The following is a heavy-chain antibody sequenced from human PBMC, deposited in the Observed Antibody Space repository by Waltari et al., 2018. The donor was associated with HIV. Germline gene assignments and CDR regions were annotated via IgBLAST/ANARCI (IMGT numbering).Heavy chain of an antibody. CDR1: GYRCSSYW. CDR2: IYPGDSDS. Sequence: VQSGAEVKKPGESRMISRQGAGYRCSSYWIGWVRQMPGKGLEWMGNIYPGDSDSRYSPSFKGQVTISRDMSSSTAYLQWSRLKSSDSATYFCARIRMGADDAFDLWGQGTVVTVTS. V-gene: IGHV5-51*01. CDR3: ARIRMGADDAFDL. J-gene: IGHJ3*01. D-gene: IGHD1-26*01.